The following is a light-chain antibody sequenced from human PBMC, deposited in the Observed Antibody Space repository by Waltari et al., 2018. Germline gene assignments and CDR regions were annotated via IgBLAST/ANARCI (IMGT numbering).Light chain of an antibody. CDR2: GAS. J-gene: IGKJ3*01. Sequence: EIVMTQSPATLSVSPGERATLSCRASQSISSNFAWYQQKPGQALRLLIYGASTRATGIPARFSGSGSGTEFTLTISGIQSEDSALYYCQQYNNWPPGFTFGPGTKVDIK. CDR3: QQYNNWPPGFT. CDR1: QSISSN. V-gene: IGKV3-15*01.